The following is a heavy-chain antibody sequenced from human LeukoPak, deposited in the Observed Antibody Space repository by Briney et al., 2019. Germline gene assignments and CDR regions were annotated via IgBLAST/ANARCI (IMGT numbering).Heavy chain of an antibody. Sequence: ASVKVSCKASGYTFTSYDINWVRQATGQGLEWMGWMNPNSGNTGYAQKFQGRVTMTRNTSISTAYMELSSLRSEDTAVYYCARGHPYYYDSSGSDAFDIWGQGTMVTVPS. CDR3: ARGHPYYYDSSGSDAFDI. CDR1: GYTFTSYD. D-gene: IGHD3-22*01. V-gene: IGHV1-8*01. CDR2: MNPNSGNT. J-gene: IGHJ3*02.